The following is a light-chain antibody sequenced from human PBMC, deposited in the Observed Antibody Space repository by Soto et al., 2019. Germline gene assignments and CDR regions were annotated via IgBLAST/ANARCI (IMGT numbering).Light chain of an antibody. CDR2: DVN. V-gene: IGLV2-14*03. J-gene: IGLJ2*01. CDR3: ASFTRSVTVV. CDR1: SSDVGGYNY. Sequence: QTVVTQPASVSGSPGQSITISCAGTSSDVGGYNYVSWYQQHPGKVPRLIISDVNKRPSGVSDRFSGSKSGNTASLTISGLQAEDEADYYCASFTRSVTVVFGGGTKLTVL.